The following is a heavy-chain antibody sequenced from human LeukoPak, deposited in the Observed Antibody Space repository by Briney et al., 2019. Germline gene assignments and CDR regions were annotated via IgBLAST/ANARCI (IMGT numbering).Heavy chain of an antibody. Sequence: PGGSLRLSCAASGFIFSTYWMTWVRQAAGNGLKSVANINLDGTETYYMDSVKGRVTISRDNAKNSLYLQMNSLRAEDTAVYYCTRDRGWQSFDYWGQGTLVTVSS. CDR1: GFIFSTYW. D-gene: IGHD3-10*01. CDR3: TRDRGWQSFDY. CDR2: INLDGTET. V-gene: IGHV3-7*01. J-gene: IGHJ4*02.